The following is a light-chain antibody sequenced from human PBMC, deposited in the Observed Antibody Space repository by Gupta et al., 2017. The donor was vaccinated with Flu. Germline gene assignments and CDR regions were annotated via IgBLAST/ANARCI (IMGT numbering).Light chain of an antibody. CDR2: GAS. CDR1: RSDTISY. J-gene: IGKJ4*01. Sequence: VSMSPWEGDTPSCIASRSDTISYLAGYQQKPGQAPRRLINGASTRAAGSPDRCSGSGSGTEVTPTTSRLEAEDVAVDYCQQYGSTSLTFGGGTKVESK. V-gene: IGKV3-20*01. CDR3: QQYGSTSLT.